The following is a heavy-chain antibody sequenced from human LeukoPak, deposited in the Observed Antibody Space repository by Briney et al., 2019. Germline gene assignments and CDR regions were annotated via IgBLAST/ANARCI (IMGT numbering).Heavy chain of an antibody. D-gene: IGHD6-19*01. Sequence: SETLSLTCTVSGGSISSYYWTWIRQPPGKGLEWIGYVIYSGSTNYNPSLKSRVIISVDTSRNQFSLKLSSVTAADTVVYYCARAEYVQQWLVLTYWGQGTLVTVSS. CDR2: VIYSGST. CDR1: GGSISSYY. CDR3: ARAEYVQQWLVLTY. V-gene: IGHV4-59*01. J-gene: IGHJ4*02.